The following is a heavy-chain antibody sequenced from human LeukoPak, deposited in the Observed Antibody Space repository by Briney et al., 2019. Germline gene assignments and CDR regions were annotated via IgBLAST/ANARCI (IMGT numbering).Heavy chain of an antibody. CDR1: GGSISSGIYS. J-gene: IGHJ4*02. V-gene: IGHV4-30-2*01. CDR2: IYHSGST. CDR3: ARDNGDYPYYFDF. Sequence: SETLSLTCAVSGGSISSGIYSWIWIRQPPGKGLEWIGYIYHSGSTYYNPSLKSRVTILVDRSKNQFSLKLSSVTAADTAVYYCARDNGDYPYYFDFWGQGTLVTVSS. D-gene: IGHD4-17*01.